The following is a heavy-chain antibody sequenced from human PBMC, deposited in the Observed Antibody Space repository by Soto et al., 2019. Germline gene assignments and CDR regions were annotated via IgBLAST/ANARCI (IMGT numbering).Heavy chain of an antibody. J-gene: IGHJ4*02. CDR3: ASWDSAGLDY. D-gene: IGHD1-26*01. V-gene: IGHV1-69*13. Sequence: AASVKVSCKASGGTFSSYAISWVRQAPGQGLEWMGGIIPIFGTANYAQKFQGRVTITADESTSTAYMELSSLRSEDTAVYYCASWDSAGLDYWGQGTLVTVSS. CDR1: GGTFSSYA. CDR2: IIPIFGTA.